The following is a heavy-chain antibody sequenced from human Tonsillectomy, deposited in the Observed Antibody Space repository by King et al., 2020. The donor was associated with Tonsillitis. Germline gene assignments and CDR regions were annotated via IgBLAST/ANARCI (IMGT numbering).Heavy chain of an antibody. CDR2: IGGSGGPT. D-gene: IGHD2-15*01. J-gene: IGHJ4*02. V-gene: IGHV3-23*04. Sequence: VQLVESGGGLVQPGGSLRLSCAASGFAFTSFGMSWVRQPPGKGLECVASIGGSGGPTSYADSVKGRFTISRDNSKNTLYLQMNSLRAGDTAVYYCAKSEYCSGDGCHGFFDYWGQGTLVIVSS. CDR1: GFAFTSFG. CDR3: AKSEYCSGDGCHGFFDY.